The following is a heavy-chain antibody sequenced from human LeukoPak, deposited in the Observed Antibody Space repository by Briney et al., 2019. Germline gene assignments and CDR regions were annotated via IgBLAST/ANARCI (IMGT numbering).Heavy chain of an antibody. Sequence: GGSLRLSCAASGFSFGRYEMNWVRQPPGKGLEWVSYISTTGSTVYYADSVEGRFTMSRDNAKNLLYLQMNSLRAEGAAVYYCAKDFPHYYESSHGMDAWGQGTTVTVSS. CDR2: ISTTGSTV. CDR1: GFSFGRYE. D-gene: IGHD3-22*01. V-gene: IGHV3-48*03. CDR3: AKDFPHYYESSHGMDA. J-gene: IGHJ6*02.